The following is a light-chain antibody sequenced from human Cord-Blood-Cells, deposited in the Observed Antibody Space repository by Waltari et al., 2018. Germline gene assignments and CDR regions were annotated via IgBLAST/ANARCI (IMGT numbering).Light chain of an antibody. Sequence: NFMLTQPHSVSESPGKTVTISCTRRSGSIASNYVQWYQQRPGSSPTTVIQEDNQRPSGGPGRLSGSIGSSANSASLTSSGLKTEDEADYYCQSYDSSNQVFGGGTKLTVL. CDR3: QSYDSSNQV. V-gene: IGLV6-57*01. CDR1: SGSIASNY. CDR2: EDN. J-gene: IGLJ3*02.